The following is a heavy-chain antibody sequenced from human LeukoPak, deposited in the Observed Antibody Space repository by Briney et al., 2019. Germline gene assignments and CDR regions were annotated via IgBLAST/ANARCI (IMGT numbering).Heavy chain of an antibody. CDR1: GYTFTGYF. J-gene: IGHJ3*02. CDR3: ASGIAARVRRGAFDI. D-gene: IGHD6-6*01. V-gene: IGHV1-2*02. Sequence: ASVKVSSKASGYTFTGYFMHWVRQAPGQGLEWMGWINPNSGGTNYAQKFQDRVTMTRDTSISTAYMELSRLRSDDTAVYYCASGIAARVRRGAFDIWGQGTMVTVSS. CDR2: INPNSGGT.